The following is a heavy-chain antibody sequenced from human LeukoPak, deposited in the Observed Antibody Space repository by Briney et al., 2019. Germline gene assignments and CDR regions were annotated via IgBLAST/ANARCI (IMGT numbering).Heavy chain of an antibody. V-gene: IGHV3-23*01. CDR2: INGGGDSA. CDR3: ARDPGILTGYSNDYYYYGMDV. J-gene: IGHJ6*04. D-gene: IGHD3-9*01. CDR1: GFTFRDFG. Sequence: GGSLRLSWAASGFTFRDFGMNWVRQTPRKRLEWISHINGGGDSAHYADFVKGRFTISRDNSKNTLYLQMNSLRAEDTAVYYCARDPGILTGYSNDYYYYGMDVWGKGTTVTVSS.